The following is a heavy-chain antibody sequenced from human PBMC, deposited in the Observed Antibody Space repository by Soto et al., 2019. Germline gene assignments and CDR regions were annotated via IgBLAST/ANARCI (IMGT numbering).Heavy chain of an antibody. V-gene: IGHV3-23*01. D-gene: IGHD1-26*01. Sequence: VGSLRVSCAASGFTFSSYAMSWFRQAPGKGLEWVSAISGSGGSTYDADSVKGRFTISRDNSKNTLYLQMNSLRAEDTAVYYCAKGPDPSGCYYFLVPGRLHWGQEAVVTVSS. CDR2: ISGSGGST. CDR1: GFTFSSYA. J-gene: IGHJ4*01. CDR3: AKGPDPSGCYYFLVPGRLH.